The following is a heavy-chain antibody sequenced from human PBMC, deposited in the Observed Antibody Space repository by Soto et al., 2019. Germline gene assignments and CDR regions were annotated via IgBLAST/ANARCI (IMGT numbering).Heavy chain of an antibody. D-gene: IGHD3-10*01. CDR1: GFTFSSYA. V-gene: IGHV3-30-3*01. CDR2: ISYDGGNK. J-gene: IGHJ4*02. CDR3: ARPDYGSGSYPDY. Sequence: QVQLVESGGGVVQPGRSLRLSCAASGFTFSSYAMHWVRQAPGKGLEWVAVISYDGGNKYYADSVKGRFTISRDNSKNTLYLQINSLRAKDTAVYYCARPDYGSGSYPDYCGQGTLVTVSS.